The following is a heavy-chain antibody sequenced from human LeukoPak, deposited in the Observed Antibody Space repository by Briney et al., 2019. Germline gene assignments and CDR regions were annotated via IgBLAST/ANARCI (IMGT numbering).Heavy chain of an antibody. V-gene: IGHV3-48*01. CDR3: ARDRRSYYDSSGYLRY. Sequence: GGSLRLSCAASGFTFSSYSMNWVRQAPGKGLEWVSYISSSSSTIYYADSVKGRFTISRDNAKNSLYLQMNSLRAEDTAVYYCARDRRSYYDSSGYLRYWGQGTLVTVSS. CDR2: ISSSSSTI. CDR1: GFTFSSYS. J-gene: IGHJ4*02. D-gene: IGHD3-22*01.